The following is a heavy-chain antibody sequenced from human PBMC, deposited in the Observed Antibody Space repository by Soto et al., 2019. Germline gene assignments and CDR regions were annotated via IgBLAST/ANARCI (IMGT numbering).Heavy chain of an antibody. V-gene: IGHV3-30-3*01. J-gene: IGHJ6*02. CDR2: ISYDGSNK. D-gene: IGHD6-13*01. CDR3: ARGGSIAAAGMGYYYGMDV. Sequence: AQLVQSGGGLVQPGGSMRLSCAASGFTFSSYAMHWVRQAPGKGLEWVAVISYDGSNKYYADSVKGRFTISRDNSKNTLYLQMNSLRAEDTAVYYCARGGSIAAAGMGYYYGMDVWGQGTTVTVSS. CDR1: GFTFSSYA.